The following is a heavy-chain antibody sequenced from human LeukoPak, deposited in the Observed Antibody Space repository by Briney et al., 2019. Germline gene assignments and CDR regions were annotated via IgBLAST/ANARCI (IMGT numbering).Heavy chain of an antibody. V-gene: IGHV1-2*02. CDR3: ARDGYYYGSGSYGSIY. D-gene: IGHD3-10*01. CDR1: GYTFTGYY. CDR2: TNPNSGGT. J-gene: IGHJ4*02. Sequence: GASVKVSCKASGYTFTGYYMHWVRQAPGQGLEWMGWTNPNSGGTSYAQKFQGRVTMTRDTSISTAYMELSRLRSDDTAVYYCARDGYYYGSGSYGSIYWGQGTLVTVSS.